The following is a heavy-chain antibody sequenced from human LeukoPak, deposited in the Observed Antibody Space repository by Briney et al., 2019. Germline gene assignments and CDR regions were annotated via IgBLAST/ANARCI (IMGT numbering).Heavy chain of an antibody. J-gene: IGHJ4*02. V-gene: IGHV3-30*02. CDR1: GFTFSSYG. CDR2: TRHDGTNK. D-gene: IGHD5-18*01. Sequence: GSLRLSCAASGFTFSSYGMHWVRQAPGKGLEWVAFTRHDGTNKNYGDSVKGRFTISRDNSKNTLYLQMNSLRAEDTAMYYCVKDLHAYSYDSFDYWGQGTLVTVSS. CDR3: VKDLHAYSYDSFDY.